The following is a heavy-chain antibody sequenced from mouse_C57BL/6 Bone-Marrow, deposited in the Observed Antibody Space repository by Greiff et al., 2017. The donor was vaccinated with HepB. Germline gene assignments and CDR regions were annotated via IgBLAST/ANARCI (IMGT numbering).Heavy chain of an antibody. Sequence: QVQLQQSGAELARPGASVKLSCKASGYTFTSYGISWVKQRTGQGLEWIGEIYPRSGNTYYNEKFKGKATLTADKSSSTAYMELRSLTSEDSAVYFCARPLITTVVATNWYFDVWGTGTTVTVSS. V-gene: IGHV1-81*01. CDR2: IYPRSGNT. J-gene: IGHJ1*03. D-gene: IGHD1-1*01. CDR3: ARPLITTVVATNWYFDV. CDR1: GYTFTSYG.